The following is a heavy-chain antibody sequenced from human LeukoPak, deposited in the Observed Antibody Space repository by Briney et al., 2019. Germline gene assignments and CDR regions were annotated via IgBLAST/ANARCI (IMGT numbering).Heavy chain of an antibody. D-gene: IGHD3-22*01. V-gene: IGHV7-4-1*02. Sequence: ASVKVSCKASGYTFTSYAMNWVRQAPGQGLEWMGWINTNTGNPTYAQGFTGRFVFSLDTSVSTTYLQISSLKAEDTAVYYCARGDYYDSSGYYYSYNWFDPWGQGTLVTVSS. J-gene: IGHJ5*02. CDR2: INTNTGNP. CDR1: GYTFTSYA. CDR3: ARGDYYDSSGYYYSYNWFDP.